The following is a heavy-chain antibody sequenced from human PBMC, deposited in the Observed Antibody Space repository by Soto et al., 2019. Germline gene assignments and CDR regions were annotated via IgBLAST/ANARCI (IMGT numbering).Heavy chain of an antibody. Sequence: ASVKVSCKASGFSFRSYGISWVRQAPGQGLEWLGWISAYDGDTNYLQKVKGRVTLTTDTPTNTAYMELRSLISDDTAVYYCVRDTRSRYIFGESSIIDSGGQGTQVAVS. V-gene: IGHV1-18*01. CDR3: VRDTRSRYIFGESSIIDS. J-gene: IGHJ4*02. CDR2: ISAYDGDT. D-gene: IGHD3-10*02. CDR1: GFSFRSYG.